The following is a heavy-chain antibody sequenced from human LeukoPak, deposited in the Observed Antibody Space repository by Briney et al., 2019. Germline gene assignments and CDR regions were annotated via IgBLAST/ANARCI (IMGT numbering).Heavy chain of an antibody. V-gene: IGHV4-31*03. CDR1: GGSISSGGYY. J-gene: IGHJ3*02. Sequence: SETLSLTCTVSGGSISSGGYYWSWIRQQPGKGLEWIGYIYYSGSTYYNPSLKSRVTISVDTSKNQFSLKLSSVTAADTAVYYCARVSVLDAFDIWGQGTMVTVSS. CDR2: IYYSGST. CDR3: ARVSVLDAFDI. D-gene: IGHD2-15*01.